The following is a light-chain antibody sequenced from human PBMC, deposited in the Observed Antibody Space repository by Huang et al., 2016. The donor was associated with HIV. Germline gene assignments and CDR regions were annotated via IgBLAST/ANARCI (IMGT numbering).Light chain of an antibody. V-gene: IGKV1-9*01. J-gene: IGKJ1*01. CDR3: QQLNDYPWT. CDR2: ASS. Sequence: IQLTQSPSSLSASVGDRVTITCRDSEGISSYLAWYHQKSGKAPKCLIYASSTLQSGVPSRFSGSGSGTDFTLTISSLQPEDFATYDCQQLNDYPWTFGQGTKVEIK. CDR1: EGISSY.